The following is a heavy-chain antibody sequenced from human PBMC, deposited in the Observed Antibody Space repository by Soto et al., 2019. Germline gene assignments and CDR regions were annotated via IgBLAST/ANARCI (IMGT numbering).Heavy chain of an antibody. J-gene: IGHJ4*02. D-gene: IGHD3-22*01. Sequence: QVQLVQSGAEVKKPGSSVKVSCQASGGTFSRYAISWVRQAPGQGLEWMGGIIPMFGRANYAQKFQGRVTITADDSTSTGYMELRSLRSEDTAVYYCARDGSLYDSSGYYYLYWGQGTLVTVSS. V-gene: IGHV1-69*01. CDR3: ARDGSLYDSSGYYYLY. CDR2: IIPMFGRA. CDR1: GGTFSRYA.